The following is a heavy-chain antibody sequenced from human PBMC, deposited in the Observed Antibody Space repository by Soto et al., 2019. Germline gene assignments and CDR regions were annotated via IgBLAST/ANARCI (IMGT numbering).Heavy chain of an antibody. D-gene: IGHD2-21*02. J-gene: IGHJ5*02. CDR1: GGSFSGYY. CDR2: INHSGST. Sequence: LEALSLTCAVYGGSFSGYYWSWIRQPPEKGLEWIGEINHSGSTNYNPSLKSRVTISVDTSKNQFSLKLSSVTAADTAVYYCARRRLHIVVVTGRTWFDPWGQGTLVTVSS. V-gene: IGHV4-34*01. CDR3: ARRRLHIVVVTGRTWFDP.